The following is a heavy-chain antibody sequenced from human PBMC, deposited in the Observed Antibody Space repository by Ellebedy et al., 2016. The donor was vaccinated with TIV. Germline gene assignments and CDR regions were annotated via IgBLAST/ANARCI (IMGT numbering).Heavy chain of an antibody. Sequence: SETLSLXXTVSGGSISSGGYYWSWIRQHPGKGLEWIGYIYYSGSTNYNPSLKSRVTISVDTSKNQFSLKLSSVSAADTAVYYCARAPALDYYYYYMDVWGKGTTVTVSS. J-gene: IGHJ6*03. CDR2: IYYSGST. V-gene: IGHV4-61*08. D-gene: IGHD2-2*01. CDR3: ARAPALDYYYYYMDV. CDR1: GGSISSGGYY.